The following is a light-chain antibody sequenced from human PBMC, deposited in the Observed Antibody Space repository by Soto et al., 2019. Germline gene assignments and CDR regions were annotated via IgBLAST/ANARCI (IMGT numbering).Light chain of an antibody. CDR3: QQSFSPLLK. CDR2: AAS. V-gene: IGKV1-39*01. J-gene: IGKJ1*01. CDR1: QSISNY. Sequence: DIQMTQSPSSLSASVGDRVTITCRASQSISNYLNWYQQKPGKAPKLLIYAASSMQSGVPSRFSGSGSETDFTLTISSLQPDDSATYYCQQSFSPLLKFGQGTKVEV.